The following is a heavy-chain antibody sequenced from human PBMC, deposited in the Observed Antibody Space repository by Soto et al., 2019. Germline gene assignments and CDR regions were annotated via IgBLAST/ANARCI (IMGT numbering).Heavy chain of an antibody. CDR3: ASGSGSYYSWFDP. J-gene: IGHJ5*02. V-gene: IGHV4-31*03. CDR2: IYYSRST. Sequence: QVQPQESGPGLVKPSQTLALTCTVSGGSISSGGYYWSWIRQHPGKGLEWIGYIYYSRSTYYNPSLKSRVTISVDTSKNQFSLKLSSVTAADTAVYYCASGSGSYYSWFDPWGQGTLVTVSS. D-gene: IGHD3-10*01. CDR1: GGSISSGGYY.